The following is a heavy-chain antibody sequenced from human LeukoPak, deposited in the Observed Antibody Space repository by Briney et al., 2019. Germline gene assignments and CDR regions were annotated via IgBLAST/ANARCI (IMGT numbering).Heavy chain of an antibody. Sequence: GGSLRLSCEASGLIFRGHAMSWVRQAPGKGVEWVSGIGDSGEIERYADSVKGRFTISRDNFRNTVYLEMRSLRPEDTAVYYCAKGYSSGWTPFDYWGQGTQVTVSS. D-gene: IGHD6-19*01. J-gene: IGHJ4*02. CDR1: GLIFRGHA. CDR2: IGDSGEIE. CDR3: AKGYSSGWTPFDY. V-gene: IGHV3-23*01.